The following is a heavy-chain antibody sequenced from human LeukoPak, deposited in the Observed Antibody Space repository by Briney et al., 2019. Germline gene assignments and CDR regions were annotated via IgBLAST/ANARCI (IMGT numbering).Heavy chain of an antibody. Sequence: SETLSLTCTVSGGSLSSGSYYWSWLRQPAGKGLEWIGRIYTSGSTNYNPSLKSRVTISVDTSKNQFSLNLSSVTAADTAVYYCARDHASDSSGFGLDNWGQGTLVTVSS. V-gene: IGHV4-61*02. CDR2: IYTSGST. J-gene: IGHJ4*02. CDR3: ARDHASDSSGFGLDN. D-gene: IGHD3-22*01. CDR1: GGSLSSGSYY.